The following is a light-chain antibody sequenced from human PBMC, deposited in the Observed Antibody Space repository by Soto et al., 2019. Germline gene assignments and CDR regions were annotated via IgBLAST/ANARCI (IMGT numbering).Light chain of an antibody. Sequence: QYALTQPRSVSGSPGQSVTISCTGTSYNVGGYNYVSWYQQHPGKAPKLMIYDVSKRPSGVPDRFSGSKSGNTASLTISGLQAEDEADYYCCSYAGSYTHYVFGTGTKVTAL. CDR1: SYNVGGYNY. J-gene: IGLJ1*01. V-gene: IGLV2-11*01. CDR2: DVS. CDR3: CSYAGSYTHYV.